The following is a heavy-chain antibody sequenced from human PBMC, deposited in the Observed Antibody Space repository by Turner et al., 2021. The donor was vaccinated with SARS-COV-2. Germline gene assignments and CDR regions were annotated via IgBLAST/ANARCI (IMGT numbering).Heavy chain of an antibody. CDR3: ARDCSIPSCEA. D-gene: IGHD2-2*01. CDR2: ISSSSSYI. Sequence: QVQLQESGPGLVKPSQTLSLTCTVSGGSISSGDYYWSWIRQPPGKGLEWVSSISSSSSYIYYADSVKGRFTISRDNAKNSLYLQMNSLRAEDTAVYYCARDCSIPSCEAWGQGTLVTVSS. CDR1: GGSISSGDYY. V-gene: IGHV3-11*06. J-gene: IGHJ5*02.